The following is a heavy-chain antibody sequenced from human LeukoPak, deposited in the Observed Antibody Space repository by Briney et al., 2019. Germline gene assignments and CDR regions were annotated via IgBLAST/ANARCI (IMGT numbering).Heavy chain of an antibody. CDR1: GFTFSSYW. V-gene: IGHV3-7*04. D-gene: IGHD6-13*01. J-gene: IGHJ4*02. CDR3: ARGGGSSSWYWYY. CDR2: IKRDGSEK. Sequence: GGSLRLSCAASGFTFSSYWMSWVRQAPGKGLEWVANIKRDGSEKYYVDSVKGRFTISRDNSKNSLYLQMNSLRAEDTAVYYCARGGGSSSWYWYYWGQGTLVTVSS.